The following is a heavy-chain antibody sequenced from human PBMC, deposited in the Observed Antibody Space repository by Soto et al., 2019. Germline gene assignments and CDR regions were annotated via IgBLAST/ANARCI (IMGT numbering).Heavy chain of an antibody. CDR2: INPSGGST. D-gene: IGHD3-22*01. CDR3: ARGRHYYDSSGYHGY. Sequence: SXKVAFKASGYTXTSYYMDLVRQAPGQGLEWMGIINPSGGSTSYAKKFQVRVTMTSDTSTRKVYMELSSLRSEYTAVYYCARGRHYYDSSGYHGYWGQGTLVTVS. V-gene: IGHV1-46*01. J-gene: IGHJ4*02. CDR1: GYTXTSYY.